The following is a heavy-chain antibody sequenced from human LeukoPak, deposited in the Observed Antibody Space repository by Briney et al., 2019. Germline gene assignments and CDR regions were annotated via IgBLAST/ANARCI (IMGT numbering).Heavy chain of an antibody. CDR1: GYTFTTYY. CDR2: ISAYNGNT. V-gene: IGHV1-18*04. CDR3: ARDISSSWSYYYYYYGMDV. J-gene: IGHJ6*02. Sequence: ASVKVSCKASGYTFTTYYMHWVRQAPGQGLEWMGWISAYNGNTNYAQKLQGRVTMTTDTSTSTAYMELRSLRSDDTAVYYCARDISSSWSYYYYYYGMDVWGQGTTVTVSS. D-gene: IGHD6-13*01.